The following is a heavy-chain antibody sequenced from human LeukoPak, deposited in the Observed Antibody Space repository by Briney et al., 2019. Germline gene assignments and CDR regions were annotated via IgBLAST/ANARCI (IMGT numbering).Heavy chain of an antibody. D-gene: IGHD2-15*01. CDR3: ARDAAPGYFDL. Sequence: GGSLRLSCAVSGFTFSTYWMHWVRQGPGKGLAWVSRITSDGSATGYADSVKGRLTISRDNAKNTLYLHMDSLRAEDTAVYYCARDAAPGYFDLWGRGTLVTVSS. CDR1: GFTFSTYW. CDR2: ITSDGSAT. V-gene: IGHV3-74*01. J-gene: IGHJ2*01.